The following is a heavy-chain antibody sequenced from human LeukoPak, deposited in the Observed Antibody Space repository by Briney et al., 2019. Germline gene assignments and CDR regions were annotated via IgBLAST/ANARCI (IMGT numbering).Heavy chain of an antibody. CDR2: SSGSGGST. CDR1: GFTFSDYY. Sequence: GGSLRLSCAASGFTFSDYYMSWVRQAPGKGLEWVAYSSGSGGSTYYTDSVKGRFTISRDNAKTSLYLQMNSLRAEDTAVYYCARPGVAGYFDYWGQGTLVTVSS. J-gene: IGHJ4*02. V-gene: IGHV3-11*01. CDR3: ARPGVAGYFDY. D-gene: IGHD6-19*01.